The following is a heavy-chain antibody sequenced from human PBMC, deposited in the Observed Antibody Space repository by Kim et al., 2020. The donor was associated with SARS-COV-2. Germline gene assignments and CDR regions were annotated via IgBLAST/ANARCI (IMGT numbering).Heavy chain of an antibody. CDR3: AGGGGVLSYLDY. V-gene: IGHV4-34*01. D-gene: IGHD1-26*01. J-gene: IGHJ4*02. Sequence: NYHPSLKTRVTISVDPSKNQFSLELSSVTAADTAVYYWAGGGGVLSYLDYWGQGTLVTVSS.